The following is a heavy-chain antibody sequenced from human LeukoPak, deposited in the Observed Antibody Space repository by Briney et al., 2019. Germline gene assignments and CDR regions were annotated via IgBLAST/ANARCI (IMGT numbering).Heavy chain of an antibody. CDR3: ARADYYRFDY. CDR2: ITSSGNHI. J-gene: IGHJ4*02. Sequence: PGGSLRLSCAAPGFTFTSYSLNWVRQAPGKGLEWVSYITSSGNHIYYADSVKGRFTISRDNAKNSLYLQMNSLRAEDTAVYYCARADYYRFDYWGQGTLVTVSS. V-gene: IGHV3-21*05. CDR1: GFTFTSYS. D-gene: IGHD3-22*01.